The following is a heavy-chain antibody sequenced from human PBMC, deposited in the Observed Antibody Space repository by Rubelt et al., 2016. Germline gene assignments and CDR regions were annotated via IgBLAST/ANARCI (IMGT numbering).Heavy chain of an antibody. J-gene: IGHJ1*01. Sequence: QVQLQESGPGLVKPSETLSLTCTVSGGSISSYYWSWIRQPPGKGLEWIGYIYYSGRTNYNPSLKSLVTISVDTSKNLFSLKLSSVTAADTAVYYCARATMVRGVRPSTKYFQHWGQGTLVTVSS. CDR1: GGSISSYY. CDR2: IYYSGRT. V-gene: IGHV4-59*12. CDR3: ARATMVRGVRPSTKYFQH. D-gene: IGHD3-10*01.